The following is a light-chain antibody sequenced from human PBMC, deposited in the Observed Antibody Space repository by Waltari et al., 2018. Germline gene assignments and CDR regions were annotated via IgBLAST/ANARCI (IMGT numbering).Light chain of an antibody. CDR1: SSDVGTYNY. J-gene: IGLJ1*01. CDR3: CSYAGTPYV. Sequence: QSALTQPRSVSGSPGQSVAISCTGTSSDVGTYNYVSWYQQHPGKAPKLMISDVTKRPSGVPDRLSGSKAGNTASLTISGLQAEDEADYYCCSYAGTPYVFGTGTKVTVL. V-gene: IGLV2-11*01. CDR2: DVT.